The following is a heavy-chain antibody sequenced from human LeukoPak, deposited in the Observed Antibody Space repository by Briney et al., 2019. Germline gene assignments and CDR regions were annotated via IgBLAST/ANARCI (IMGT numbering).Heavy chain of an antibody. V-gene: IGHV1-69*05. CDR2: IIPIFGTA. Sequence: SVKVSCKASGGTFSSYAISWVRQAPGQGVEWMGGIIPIFGTANYAQKFQGRVTITTDESTSTAYMELSSLRSEDTAVYYCARDKGGLGYCSGGSCYYWFDPWGQGTLVTVSS. D-gene: IGHD2-15*01. CDR1: GGTFSSYA. J-gene: IGHJ5*02. CDR3: ARDKGGLGYCSGGSCYYWFDP.